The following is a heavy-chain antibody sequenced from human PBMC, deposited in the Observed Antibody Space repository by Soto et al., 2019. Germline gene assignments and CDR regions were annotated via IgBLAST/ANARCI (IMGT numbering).Heavy chain of an antibody. V-gene: IGHV5-10-1*01. Sequence: PGESLKISCKGSGYSFTSYWISWVRQMPGKGLEWMGRIDPSDSYTNYSPSFQGHVTISADKSISTAYLQWSSLKASDTAMYYCARLWGDDEYYYYYGMDVWGQGTTVTVSS. J-gene: IGHJ6*02. CDR1: GYSFTSYW. CDR3: ARLWGDDEYYYYYGMDV. CDR2: IDPSDSYT. D-gene: IGHD3-16*01.